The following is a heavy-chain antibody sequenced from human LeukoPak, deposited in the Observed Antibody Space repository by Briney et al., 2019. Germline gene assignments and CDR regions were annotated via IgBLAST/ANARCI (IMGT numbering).Heavy chain of an antibody. V-gene: IGHV3-23*01. J-gene: IGHJ4*02. CDR3: AKDREYSGSQIDY. CDR2: MSRGGGST. Sequence: GGSLRLSCAASGFTFSSYAMNWVRQAPGKGLEWVSSMSRGGGSTYYADSVKGRFTISRDNAKNTLYLQMNGLRAEDTAVYYCAKDREYSGSQIDYWGQGTLVTVSS. CDR1: GFTFSSYA. D-gene: IGHD1-26*01.